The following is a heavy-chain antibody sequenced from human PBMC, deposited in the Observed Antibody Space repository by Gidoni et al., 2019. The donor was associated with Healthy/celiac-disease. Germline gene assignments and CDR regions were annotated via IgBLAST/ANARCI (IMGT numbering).Heavy chain of an antibody. CDR2: ISGSGGNT. D-gene: IGHD2-15*01. J-gene: IGHJ4*02. V-gene: IGHV3-23*01. CDR3: AKGSIVVVVAATSLFDY. Sequence: EVQLLESGGGLVPPGGSLRLSCAASGFTFSSYAMSWVRQAPGKGLEWVSAISGSGGNTYYADSVKGRFTISRDNSKNTLYLQMNSLRAEDTAVYYCAKGSIVVVVAATSLFDYWGQGTLVTVSS. CDR1: GFTFSSYA.